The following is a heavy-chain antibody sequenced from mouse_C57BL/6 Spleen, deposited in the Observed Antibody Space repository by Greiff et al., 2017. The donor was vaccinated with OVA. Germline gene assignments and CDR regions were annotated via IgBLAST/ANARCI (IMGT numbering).Heavy chain of an antibody. J-gene: IGHJ4*01. CDR1: GYTFTSYG. Sequence: QVQLQQSGAELARPGASVKLSCKASGYTFTSYGMSWVKQRTGQGLEWIGEIYPRSGNTYYNEKFKGKATLTADKSSSTAYMELRSLTSEDSAVYFCAGRCTTVSYYAMDYWGQGTSVTVSS. V-gene: IGHV1-81*01. CDR3: AGRCTTVSYYAMDY. D-gene: IGHD1-1*01. CDR2: IYPRSGNT.